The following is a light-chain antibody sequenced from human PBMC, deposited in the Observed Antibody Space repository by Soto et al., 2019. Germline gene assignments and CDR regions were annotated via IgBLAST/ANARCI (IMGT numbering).Light chain of an antibody. CDR1: QAVSTD. V-gene: IGKV3-20*01. CDR3: QQYGSSPRA. Sequence: EMVMTQSLATQALPPAERATLSFRAHQAVSTDIAWYQQKPGQAPRLLISGVFVRATGIPDRFSGSGSGTDFTLTISRLEPEDFAVYYCQQYGSSPRAFGQGTKVDIK. J-gene: IGKJ1*01. CDR2: GVF.